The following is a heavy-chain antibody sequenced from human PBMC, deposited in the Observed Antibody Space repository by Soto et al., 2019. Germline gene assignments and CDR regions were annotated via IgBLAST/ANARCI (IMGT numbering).Heavy chain of an antibody. CDR2: MNPNSGNT. D-gene: IGHD3-16*02. CDR1: GYTFTSYD. V-gene: IGHV1-8*01. J-gene: IGHJ6*02. CDR3: ARGRMITFGGVIVYQYYYYYGMDV. Sequence: ASVKVSCKASGYTFTSYDINWVRQATGQGLEWMGWMNPNSGNTGYAQKFQGRVTMTRNTSISTAYMELSSLRSEDTAVYYCARGRMITFGGVIVYQYYYYYGMDVWGQGTTVTVYS.